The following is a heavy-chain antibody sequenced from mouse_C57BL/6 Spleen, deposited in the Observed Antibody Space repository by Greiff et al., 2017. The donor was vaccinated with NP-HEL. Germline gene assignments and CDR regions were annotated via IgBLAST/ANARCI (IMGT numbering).Heavy chain of an antibody. V-gene: IGHV1-80*01. J-gene: IGHJ1*03. CDR1: GYAFSSYW. CDR3: ARRTTVGDWYFDV. D-gene: IGHD1-1*01. CDR2: IYPGDGDT. Sequence: QVQLKQSGAELVKPGASVKISCKASGYAFSSYWMNWVKQRPGKGLEWIGQIYPGDGDTNYNGKFKGKATLTADKSSSTAYMQLSSLTSEDSAVYFCARRTTVGDWYFDVWGTGTTVTVSS.